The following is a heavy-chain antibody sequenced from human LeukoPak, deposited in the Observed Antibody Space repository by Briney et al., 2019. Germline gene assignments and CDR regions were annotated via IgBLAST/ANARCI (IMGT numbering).Heavy chain of an antibody. CDR1: GFTFSTYS. Sequence: GGSLRLSCAASGFTFSTYSMNWVRQAPGRGLEWVSYISHTSSAIEYADSVKGRFTMSRDNAGNSVYLQMNSLRDEDTAVYFCARNPAWGYFDYWGQGALVTVSS. J-gene: IGHJ4*02. D-gene: IGHD7-27*01. V-gene: IGHV3-48*02. CDR3: ARNPAWGYFDY. CDR2: ISHTSSAI.